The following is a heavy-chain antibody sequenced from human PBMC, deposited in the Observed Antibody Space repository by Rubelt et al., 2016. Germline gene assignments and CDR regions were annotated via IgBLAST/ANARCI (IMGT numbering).Heavy chain of an antibody. Sequence: GFSVSSYYIKWVRQAPGKGLEWVSGIYSGGITYYAESVKGKFSIYRDNSKNTLYLQMNSLRAEDTDVYYCAGDRGRDDYNFPAQPGAAFDRWGQGTMVTVSS. CDR3: AGDRGRDDYNFPAQPGAAFDR. V-gene: IGHV3-66*01. D-gene: IGHD5-24*01. CDR1: GFSVSSYY. CDR2: IYSGGIT. J-gene: IGHJ3*01.